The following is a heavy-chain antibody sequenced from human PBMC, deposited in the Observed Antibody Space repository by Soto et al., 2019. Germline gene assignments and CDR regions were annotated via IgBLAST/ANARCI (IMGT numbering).Heavy chain of an antibody. V-gene: IGHV1-2*04. CDR1: GYTFTGYY. J-gene: IGHJ6*03. D-gene: IGHD6-19*01. CDR2: INPNSGGT. Sequence: EASVKVSCKASGYTFTGYYMHWVRQAPGQGLEWMGWINPNSGGTNYAQKFQGWVTMTRDTSISTAHMELSRLRSDDTAVYYCARDSVAATSKDYYMDVWGKGTTVTVSS. CDR3: ARDSVAATSKDYYMDV.